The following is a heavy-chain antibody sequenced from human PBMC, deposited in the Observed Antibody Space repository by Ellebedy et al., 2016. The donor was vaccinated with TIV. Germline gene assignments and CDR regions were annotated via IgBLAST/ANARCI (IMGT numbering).Heavy chain of an antibody. CDR1: GFTVSSNY. CDR2: INWNGGST. V-gene: IGHV3-20*04. CDR3: ARRAGGGTYLDS. Sequence: PGGSLRLSCAASGFTVSSNYMSWVRQAPGKGLEWVSGINWNGGSTGYADSVKGRFTISRDNAKNSLYLQINSLRAEDTALYYCARRAGGGTYLDSWGQGTLVTVSS. D-gene: IGHD3-16*01. J-gene: IGHJ4*02.